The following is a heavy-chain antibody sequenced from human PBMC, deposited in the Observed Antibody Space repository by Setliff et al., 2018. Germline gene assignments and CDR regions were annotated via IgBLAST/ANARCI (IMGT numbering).Heavy chain of an antibody. CDR1: GFTFSTYW. Sequence: PGESLRLSCAASGFTFSTYWMSWVRQAQGKGLEWVANIKQDGSEKYYVDSVKGRFSISRDNAKNSLYLQMNSLRAEDTAVYYCARDPHFDSWGQGTLVTVSS. V-gene: IGHV3-7*01. CDR2: IKQDGSEK. J-gene: IGHJ4*02. CDR3: ARDPHFDS.